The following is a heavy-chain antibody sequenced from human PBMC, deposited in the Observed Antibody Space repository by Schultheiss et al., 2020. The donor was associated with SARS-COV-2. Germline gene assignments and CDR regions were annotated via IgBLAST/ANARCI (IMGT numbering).Heavy chain of an antibody. CDR2: ISSSSSYI. V-gene: IGHV3-21*01. D-gene: IGHD2-2*01. J-gene: IGHJ6*02. CDR3: ARAEYCSSTSCYLGLLGMDV. CDR1: GGSISSYY. Sequence: LSLTCTVSGGSISSYYWSWIRQPPGKGLEWVSSISSSSSYIYYADSVKGRFTISRDNAKNSLYLQMNSLRAEDTAVYYCARAEYCSSTSCYLGLLGMDVWGQGTTVTVSS.